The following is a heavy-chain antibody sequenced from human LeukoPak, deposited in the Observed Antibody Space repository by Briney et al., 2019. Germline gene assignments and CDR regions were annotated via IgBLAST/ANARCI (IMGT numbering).Heavy chain of an antibody. D-gene: IGHD1-1*01. V-gene: IGHV3-66*01. CDR3: ARIETVAGAFDI. Sequence: GGSLRLSCAASGFTVSSNYMTWVRQAPGKGLEWVSLIYSGGSTSYADSVRGRFTISRDNSKNTLYLQMNSLRAEDTAVYYCARIETVAGAFDIWGQGTLVTVSS. CDR2: IYSGGST. J-gene: IGHJ3*02. CDR1: GFTVSSNY.